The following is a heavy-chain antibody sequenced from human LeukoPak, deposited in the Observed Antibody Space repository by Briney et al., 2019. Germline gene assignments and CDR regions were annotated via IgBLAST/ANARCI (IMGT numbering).Heavy chain of an antibody. CDR1: GYTFTRYD. V-gene: IGHV1-8*01. CDR2: MNPNSGNT. CDR3: ARGYCSSTSCYRPYYFDY. Sequence: GASVKVSCKASGYTFTRYDINWVRQATGQGLEWMGWMNPNSGNTGYAQKFQGRVTMTRNTSISTAYMELSSLRSEDTAVYYCARGYCSSTSCYRPYYFDYWGQGTLVTVSS. J-gene: IGHJ4*02. D-gene: IGHD2-2*01.